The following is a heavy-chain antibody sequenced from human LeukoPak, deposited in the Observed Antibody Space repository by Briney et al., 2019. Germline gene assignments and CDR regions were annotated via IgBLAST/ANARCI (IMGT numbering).Heavy chain of an antibody. CDR2: VYDSGST. Sequence: SETLSLTCTVSGGSISSSSYYWGWIRQPPGKGLEWIGSVYDSGSTYYDPSLKSRVTISVDRSKNQFSLKLSSVTVADTAVYYCARSLLGYDGSAYYGSGMDVWGQGTTVTVSS. D-gene: IGHD3-22*01. CDR1: GGSISSSSYY. CDR3: ARSLLGYDGSAYYGSGMDV. V-gene: IGHV4-39*07. J-gene: IGHJ6*02.